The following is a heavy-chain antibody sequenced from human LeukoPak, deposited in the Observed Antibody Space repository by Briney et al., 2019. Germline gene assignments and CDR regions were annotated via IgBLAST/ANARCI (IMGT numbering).Heavy chain of an antibody. CDR3: ARGYSWHYYYYMDV. J-gene: IGHJ6*03. CDR1: GYTFTSYD. CDR2: MNPNSGNT. Sequence: ASVKVSCKTSGYTFTSYDINWVRQTTGQGLEWMGWMNPNSGNTGYAQKFQGRVTMTRNPSISTAYMELSSLNSADTAVYYCARGYSWHYYYYMDVWGKGTTVTISS. D-gene: IGHD1-20*01. V-gene: IGHV1-8*01.